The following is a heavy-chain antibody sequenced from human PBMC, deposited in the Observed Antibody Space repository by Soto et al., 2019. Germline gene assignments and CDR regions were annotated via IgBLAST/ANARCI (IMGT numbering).Heavy chain of an antibody. CDR1: GYTFDSYG. CDR2: LSVYNGNT. J-gene: IGHJ4*02. Sequence: QVQLVQSGADVKEPGASVKVSCQASGYTFDSYGIAWVRQAPGQGPEWMGWLSVYNGNTKYAEKFQGRVTLTRDTSTGTASMELRSLTSDDTAIYYCARDFLYRNVVAGTATPLDYWGQGTVVIVSS. D-gene: IGHD2-15*01. CDR3: ARDFLYRNVVAGTATPLDY. V-gene: IGHV1-18*04.